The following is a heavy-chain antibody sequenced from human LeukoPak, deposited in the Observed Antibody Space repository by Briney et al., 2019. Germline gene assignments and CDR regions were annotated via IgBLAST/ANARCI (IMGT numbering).Heavy chain of an antibody. CDR2: ISSSSSYI. D-gene: IGHD3-3*01. J-gene: IGHJ4*02. Sequence: GGSLRLSCAASGFTFSSYSMIWVRQAPGKGLEWVSSISSSSSYIYYADSVKGRFTISRDNAKNSLYLQMNSLRAEDTAVYYRARDPYDFWSGYYKGNDYWGQGTLVTVSS. CDR3: ARDPYDFWSGYYKGNDY. CDR1: GFTFSSYS. V-gene: IGHV3-21*01.